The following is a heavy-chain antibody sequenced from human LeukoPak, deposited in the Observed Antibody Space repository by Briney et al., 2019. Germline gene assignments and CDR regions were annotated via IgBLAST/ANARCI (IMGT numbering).Heavy chain of an antibody. V-gene: IGHV3-23*01. Sequence: GGSLRLSCAASGFTFSSYAMSWVRQAPGKGLEWVSGLSGGGGTTYYTDSVKGRFTISRDNSKNTLYLQMNSLRAEDTAVYYCANKYSSGWYYFDYWGQGTLVTVSS. D-gene: IGHD6-19*01. J-gene: IGHJ4*02. CDR2: LSGGGGTT. CDR3: ANKYSSGWYYFDY. CDR1: GFTFSSYA.